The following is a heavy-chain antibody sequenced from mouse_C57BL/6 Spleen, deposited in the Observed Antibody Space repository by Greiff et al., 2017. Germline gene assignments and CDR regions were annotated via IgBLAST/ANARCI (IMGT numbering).Heavy chain of an antibody. D-gene: IGHD4-1*01. V-gene: IGHV10-1*02. Sequence: EVHLVESGGGLVQPKGSLKLSCAASGFTFNTYAMNWVRQAPGKGLEWVARIRSKSNNYATYYADSVKDRFTISRDDSQSMLYLQMNNLKTEDTAMYYCVRQTGTYYFDYWGQGTTLTVSS. CDR1: GFTFNTYA. CDR3: VRQTGTYYFDY. CDR2: IRSKSNNYAT. J-gene: IGHJ2*01.